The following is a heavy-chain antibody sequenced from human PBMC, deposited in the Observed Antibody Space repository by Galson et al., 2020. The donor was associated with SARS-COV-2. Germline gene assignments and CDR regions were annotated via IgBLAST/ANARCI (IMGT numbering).Heavy chain of an antibody. CDR2: IYHSGST. CDR1: GGSISSSNW. V-gene: IGHV4-4*02. J-gene: IGHJ6*02. Sequence: SETLSLTCAVSGGSISSSNWWSWVRQPPGKGLEWIGEIYHSGSTNYNPSLKSRVTISVDKSKNQFSLKLSSVTAADTAVYYCARVSYGQPYYDGMDVWGQGTTVTVSS. CDR3: ARVSYGQPYYDGMDV. D-gene: IGHD1-26*01.